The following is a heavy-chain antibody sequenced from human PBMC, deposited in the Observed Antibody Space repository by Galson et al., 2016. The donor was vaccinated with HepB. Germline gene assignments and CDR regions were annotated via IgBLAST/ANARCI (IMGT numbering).Heavy chain of an antibody. Sequence: SLRLSCAASGFTVSNNYMTWVRQAPGKGLEWVSLIYSDGSTRYAGSVKGRFTISRDNSKNTLFLQMNSLRAEDTAKYYCGGGPIVGDTGDFWGQGTLVTVSS. CDR2: IYSDGST. CDR3: GGGPIVGDTGDF. D-gene: IGHD1-26*01. V-gene: IGHV3-53*01. CDR1: GFTVSNNY. J-gene: IGHJ4*02.